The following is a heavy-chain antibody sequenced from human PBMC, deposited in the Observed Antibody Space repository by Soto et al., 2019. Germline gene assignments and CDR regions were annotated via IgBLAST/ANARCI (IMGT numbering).Heavy chain of an antibody. Sequence: GGSLRLSCAASGFTFSSYAMSWVRQAPGKGLEWVSAISGSGGSTYYADSVKGRFTISRDNSKNTLYLQMNSLRAEDTTVYYCAKVAYRYGSGSYYNVFFDYWGQGTLVTVSS. D-gene: IGHD3-10*01. CDR2: ISGSGGST. V-gene: IGHV3-23*01. CDR3: AKVAYRYGSGSYYNVFFDY. J-gene: IGHJ4*02. CDR1: GFTFSSYA.